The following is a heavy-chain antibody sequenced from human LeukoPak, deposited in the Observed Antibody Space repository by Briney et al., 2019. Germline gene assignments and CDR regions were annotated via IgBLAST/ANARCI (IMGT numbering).Heavy chain of an antibody. Sequence: GASVKVSCKASGGTFSSYAISWVRQAPGQGLEWMGGIIPIFGTANYAQKFQGRVTITTDESTSTAYMELSSLRSEDTAVYYCARSPREWLRPNYYYYMDVWGKGTTVTVSS. CDR3: ARSPREWLRPNYYYYMDV. D-gene: IGHD5-12*01. CDR2: IIPIFGTA. V-gene: IGHV1-69*05. J-gene: IGHJ6*03. CDR1: GGTFSSYA.